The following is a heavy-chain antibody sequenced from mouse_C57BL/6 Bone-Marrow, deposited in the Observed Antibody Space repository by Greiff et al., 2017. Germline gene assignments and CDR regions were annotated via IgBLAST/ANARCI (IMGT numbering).Heavy chain of an antibody. J-gene: IGHJ3*01. Sequence: QVQLKQPGAELVRPGSSVKLSCKASGYTFTSYWMHWVKQRPIQGLEWIGNIDPSDSDTHYNQKFKDKATLTVDKSSSTAYMQLSSLTSEDSAVYYCARGDDYDLAWFAYWGQGTLVTVSA. CDR3: ARGDDYDLAWFAY. V-gene: IGHV1-52*01. CDR2: IDPSDSDT. D-gene: IGHD2-4*01. CDR1: GYTFTSYW.